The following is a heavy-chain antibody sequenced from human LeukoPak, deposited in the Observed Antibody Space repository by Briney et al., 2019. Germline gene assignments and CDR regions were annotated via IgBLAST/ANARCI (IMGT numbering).Heavy chain of an antibody. Sequence: PSETLSLTCTVSGGSISSYYWSWIRQPPGKGLEWIGYIYYGGSTNYNPSLKSRVTISVDTSKNQFSLKLSSVTAADTAVYYCARDVRARTYSGYENWFDPWGQGTLVTVSS. CDR3: ARDVRARTYSGYENWFDP. J-gene: IGHJ5*02. D-gene: IGHD5-12*01. V-gene: IGHV4-59*01. CDR1: GGSISSYY. CDR2: IYYGGST.